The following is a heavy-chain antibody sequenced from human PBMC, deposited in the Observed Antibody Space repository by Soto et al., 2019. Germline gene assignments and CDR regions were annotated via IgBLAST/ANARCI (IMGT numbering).Heavy chain of an antibody. V-gene: IGHV1-8*01. Sequence: ASVKVSCKASGYTFTSYDINWVRQATGQGLEWMGWMNPNSGNTGYAQKFQGRVTMTRNTSISTAYMELSSLRSEDTAVDYCARGSRIAAAGAFDIWGQGTMVTVSS. CDR2: MNPNSGNT. CDR1: GYTFTSYD. CDR3: ARGSRIAAAGAFDI. J-gene: IGHJ3*02. D-gene: IGHD6-13*01.